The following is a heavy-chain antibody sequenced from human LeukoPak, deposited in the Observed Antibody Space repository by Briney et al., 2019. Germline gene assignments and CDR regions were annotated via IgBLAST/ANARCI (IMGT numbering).Heavy chain of an antibody. CDR3: ARVIAYYDSSGFWQYYYYYMDV. CDR2: IGFDGRST. V-gene: IGHV3-30*02. CDR1: GFILSSYG. J-gene: IGHJ6*03. D-gene: IGHD3-22*01. Sequence: GGSLRLSCETSGFILSSYGMHWARQAPGKGLEWVAFIGFDGRSTHYADSVKGRFTISRDNAKNSLYLQMNSLRAEDTALYYCARVIAYYDSSGFWQYYYYYMDVWGKGTTVTVSS.